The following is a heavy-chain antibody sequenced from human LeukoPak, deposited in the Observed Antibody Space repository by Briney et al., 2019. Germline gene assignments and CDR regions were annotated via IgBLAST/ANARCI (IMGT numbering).Heavy chain of an antibody. CDR3: ARDFMVRGVIGWFDP. J-gene: IGHJ5*02. CDR1: GGPISSSSYY. CDR2: IYYSGST. D-gene: IGHD3-10*01. V-gene: IGHV4-39*07. Sequence: NPSEALSLTCTVSGGPISSSSYYWGWIRQPPGKGLEWLGSIYYSGSTYYNPSHKSRVTISVDTSKNQFSLKLSSVTAADTAVYYCARDFMVRGVIGWFDPWGQGTLVTVSS.